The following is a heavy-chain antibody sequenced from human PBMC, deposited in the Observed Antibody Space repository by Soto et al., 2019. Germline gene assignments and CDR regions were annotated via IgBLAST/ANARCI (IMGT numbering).Heavy chain of an antibody. CDR3: AKSPSAYYDFWSGYYMGYYYYYMDV. CDR1: GFTFSSYA. J-gene: IGHJ6*03. CDR2: ISGSGGST. D-gene: IGHD3-3*01. Sequence: GGSLRLSCAASGFTFSSYAMSWVRQAPGKGLEWVSAISGSGGSTYYADSVKGRFTISRDNSKNTLYLQMNSLRAEDTAVYYCAKSPSAYYDFWSGYYMGYYYYYMDVWGKGTTVTVSS. V-gene: IGHV3-23*01.